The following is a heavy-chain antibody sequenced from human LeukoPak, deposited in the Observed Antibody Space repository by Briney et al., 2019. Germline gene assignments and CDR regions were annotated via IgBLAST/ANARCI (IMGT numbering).Heavy chain of an antibody. CDR2: ISGSDSRT. Sequence: QTGGSLRLSCAASGFTFSNYAMSWVRQAPGRGLEWVSGISGSDSRTYYADSVKGRFTISRDNSKNTLYLQMNNLRSEDTAVYYCAKSPHWELPDYWGQGTLVTVSS. J-gene: IGHJ4*02. CDR3: AKSPHWELPDY. V-gene: IGHV3-23*01. D-gene: IGHD1-26*01. CDR1: GFTFSNYA.